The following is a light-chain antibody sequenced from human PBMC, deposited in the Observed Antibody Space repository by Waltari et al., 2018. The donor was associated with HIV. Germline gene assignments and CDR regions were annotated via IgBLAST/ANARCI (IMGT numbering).Light chain of an antibody. V-gene: IGLV2-14*03. CDR1: RSDVGGYNY. J-gene: IGLJ2*01. Sequence: QSALTQPASVSGSPGQSITISCTGTRSDVGGYNYVSWYQHHPGKAPKLMVYDVTNRPSGVSNRFSGSKSGNTTFLTVAGLQAGDEADYYCSSYTTSRTVVFGGGTKLTVL. CDR3: SSYTTSRTVV. CDR2: DVT.